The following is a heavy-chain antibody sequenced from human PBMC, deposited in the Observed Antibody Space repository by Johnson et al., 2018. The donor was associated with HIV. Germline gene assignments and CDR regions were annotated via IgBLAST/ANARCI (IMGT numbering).Heavy chain of an antibody. CDR2: ISHHGSNQ. J-gene: IGHJ3*02. CDR3: AKRSQQYYDSGGYRDAYDI. CDR1: GFTFSNYD. Sequence: VQLMESGGGLVQPGGSLRLSCAASGFTFSNYDMHWVRQAPGKGLEWVALISHHGSNQFYGDSVKGRFTISRDNSKNTLYLQMNSLRVEDTAVYYCAKRSQQYYDSGGYRDAYDIWGQGTMVTVSP. D-gene: IGHD3-22*01. V-gene: IGHV3-30*18.